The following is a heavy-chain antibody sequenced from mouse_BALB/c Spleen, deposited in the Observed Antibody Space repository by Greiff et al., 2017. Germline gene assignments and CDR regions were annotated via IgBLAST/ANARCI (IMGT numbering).Heavy chain of an antibody. V-gene: IGHV1S81*02. CDR1: GYTFTSYY. Sequence: QVQLQQSGAELVKPGASVKLSCKASGYTFTSYYMYWVKQRPGQGLEWIGEINPSNGGTNFNEKFKSKATLTVNKSTSTAYMQLSSLTSEDSAVYCGTRSGRCGVRFAYWGQGTLVTVSA. CDR3: TRSGRCGVRFAY. D-gene: IGHD3-1*01. CDR2: INPSNGGT. J-gene: IGHJ3*01.